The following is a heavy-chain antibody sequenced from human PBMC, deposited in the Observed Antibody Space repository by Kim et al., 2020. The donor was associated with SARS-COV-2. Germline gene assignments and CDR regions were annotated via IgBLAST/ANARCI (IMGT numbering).Heavy chain of an antibody. CDR3: ARDSWGGYSSLQAGFDY. CDR1: GFTFSSYS. CDR2: ISSSSSYI. Sequence: GGSLRLSCAASGFTFSSYSMNWVRQAPGKGLEWVSSISSSSSYIYYADSVKGRFTISRDNAKNSLYLQMNSLRAEDTAVYYCARDSWGGYSSLQAGFDYWGQGTLVTVSS. D-gene: IGHD6-6*01. J-gene: IGHJ4*02. V-gene: IGHV3-21*01.